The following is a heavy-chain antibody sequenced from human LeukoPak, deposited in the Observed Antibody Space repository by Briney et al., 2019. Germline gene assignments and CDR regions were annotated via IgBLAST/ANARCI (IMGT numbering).Heavy chain of an antibody. J-gene: IGHJ6*03. CDR2: INPSGGST. Sequence: ASVKVSCKASGYTFTSYYMHLVRQAPGQGLEWMGIINPSGGSTSYAQKFQGRVTMTRDTSTSTVYMELSSLRSEDTAVYYCARDKGTAAGRPYYYYYYMDVWGKGTTVTVSS. D-gene: IGHD6-13*01. V-gene: IGHV1-46*01. CDR3: ARDKGTAAGRPYYYYYYMDV. CDR1: GYTFTSYY.